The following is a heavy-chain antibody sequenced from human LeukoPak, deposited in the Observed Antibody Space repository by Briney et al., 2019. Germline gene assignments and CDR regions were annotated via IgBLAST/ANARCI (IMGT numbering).Heavy chain of an antibody. J-gene: IGHJ4*02. CDR2: FDPEDGET. D-gene: IGHD6-19*01. Sequence: ASVKVSCTVSGYTLTELSMHWVRQAPGKGLEWMGGFDPEDGETIYAQKFQGRVTMTEDTSTDTAYMELSSLRSEDTAVYYCATEPLYSSGWYYFDYWGQGTLVTVSS. CDR3: ATEPLYSSGWYYFDY. CDR1: GYTLTELS. V-gene: IGHV1-24*01.